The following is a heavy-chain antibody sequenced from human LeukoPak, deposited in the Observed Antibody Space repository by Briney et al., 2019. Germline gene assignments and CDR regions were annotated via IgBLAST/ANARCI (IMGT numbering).Heavy chain of an antibody. Sequence: SETLSLTCTVSSGSISSYYWSWIRQPPGKGLEWIGYIYYSGSTNYNPSLKSRVTISVDTSKNQFSLKLSSVTAADTAVYYCARLPVGYYDSREVEDWGQGTLVTVSS. CDR3: ARLPVGYYDSREVED. J-gene: IGHJ4*02. D-gene: IGHD3-22*01. V-gene: IGHV4-59*01. CDR2: IYYSGST. CDR1: SGSISSYY.